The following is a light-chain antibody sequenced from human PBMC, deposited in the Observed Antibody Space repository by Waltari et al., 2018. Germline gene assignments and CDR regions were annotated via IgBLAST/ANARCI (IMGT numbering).Light chain of an antibody. CDR3: QKYYRRRT. CDR2: WAS. Sequence: DIVMTQSPDSLAVSLGERATINCKSSQTILYNSNDKNYLAWYQQKPGQPPKLLIYWASTRESGVPDRFSCSGSGTDFTLTISNLQAEDVAVYYCQKYYRRRTFGQGTKVEIK. CDR1: QTILYNSNDKNY. J-gene: IGKJ1*01. V-gene: IGKV4-1*01.